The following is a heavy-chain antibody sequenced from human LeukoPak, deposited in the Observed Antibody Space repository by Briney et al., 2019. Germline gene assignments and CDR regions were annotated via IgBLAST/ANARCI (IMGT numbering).Heavy chain of an antibody. CDR2: IYHSGST. V-gene: IGHV4-38-2*02. Sequence: SETLSLTCTVSSYSISSGYYWGWIRQPPGKGLEWLGDIYHSGSTYYNPSLKSRVTILVDTSKNQFSLKLSSVTAADTAVYYCARLGSGYYDILTGYYKRGVFDYWGQGTLVTVSS. CDR3: ARLGSGYYDILTGYYKRGVFDY. D-gene: IGHD3-9*01. J-gene: IGHJ4*02. CDR1: SYSISSGYY.